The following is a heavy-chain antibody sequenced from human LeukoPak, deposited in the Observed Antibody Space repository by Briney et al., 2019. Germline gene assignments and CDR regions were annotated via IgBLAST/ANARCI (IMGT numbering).Heavy chain of an antibody. Sequence: GGSLRLSCAASGFTFSTYAMYWVRQAPGKGLEWVASIPYDGSNQYYADSVKGRFTISRDNSKNTLYLQMNSLRPEDTAVYYCAKDPRYCSSTRCWGIWGQGTMVTVSS. CDR3: AKDPRYCSSTRCWGI. V-gene: IGHV3-30*02. CDR1: GFTFSTYA. CDR2: IPYDGSNQ. J-gene: IGHJ3*02. D-gene: IGHD2-2*01.